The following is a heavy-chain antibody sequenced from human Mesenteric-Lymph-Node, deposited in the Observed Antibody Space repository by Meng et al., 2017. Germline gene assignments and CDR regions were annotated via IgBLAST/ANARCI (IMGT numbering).Heavy chain of an antibody. CDR3: ARSRGAATLPRREYYYYYGMDV. D-gene: IGHD2-15*01. CDR1: GGSVSSGSYY. V-gene: IGHV4-61*01. Sequence: SETLSLTCTVPGGSVSSGSYYWSWIRQPPGKGLEWIGYIYYSGSTNYNPSLKSRVTISVDTSKNQFSLKLSSVTAADTAVYYCARSRGAATLPRREYYYYYGMDVWGQGTTVTVSS. CDR2: IYYSGST. J-gene: IGHJ6*02.